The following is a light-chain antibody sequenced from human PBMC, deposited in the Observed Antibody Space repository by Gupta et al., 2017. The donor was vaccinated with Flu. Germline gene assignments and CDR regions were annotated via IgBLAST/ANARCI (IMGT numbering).Light chain of an antibody. CDR2: GAS. V-gene: IGKV3-15*01. J-gene: IGKJ1*01. CDR3: QQYNNCPWT. CDR1: QSVSSN. Sequence: MTQSPATLSVSPGERATLSCRASQSVSSNLAWYQQKPGQGPRLLISGASTRATGIPARFSGSGSGTEFTLTISSLQSEDFAVYYFQQYNNCPWTFGQGTKVEIK.